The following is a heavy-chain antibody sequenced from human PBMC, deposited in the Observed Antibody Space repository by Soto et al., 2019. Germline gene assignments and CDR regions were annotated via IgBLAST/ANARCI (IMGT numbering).Heavy chain of an antibody. D-gene: IGHD3-22*01. V-gene: IGHV4-4*02. J-gene: IGHJ6*02. Sequence: SETLSLTCAVSGGSISSSNWWSWVRQPPGKGLEWIGEIYHSGSTNYNPSLKSRVTISVDKSKNKFSLKLRSVTAADTAVYYCARCYYYDSSGYYYGMDVWGQGTTVTVSS. CDR3: ARCYYYDSSGYYYGMDV. CDR1: GGSISSSNW. CDR2: IYHSGST.